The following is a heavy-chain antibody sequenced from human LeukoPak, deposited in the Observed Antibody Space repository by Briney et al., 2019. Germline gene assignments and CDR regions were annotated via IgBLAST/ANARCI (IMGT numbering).Heavy chain of an antibody. D-gene: IGHD2-21*02. V-gene: IGHV4-4*02. J-gene: IGHJ4*02. CDR2: IAYVGTT. CDR3: ASTLAYCGGDCYLHY. CDR1: GGSITTSPYW. Sequence: SGTLSLTCTVSGGSITTSPYWWTWVRQPPGKGLEWIGEIAYVGTTKYSPSLRGRVTISADESLNQVSLKLSSVTAADTAVYYCASTLAYCGGDCYLHYWGQGTLVTVSS.